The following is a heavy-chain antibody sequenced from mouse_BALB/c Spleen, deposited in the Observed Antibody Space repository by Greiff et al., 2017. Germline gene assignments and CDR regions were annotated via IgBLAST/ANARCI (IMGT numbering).Heavy chain of an antibody. J-gene: IGHJ3*01. V-gene: IGHV5-6-5*01. Sequence: EVKLVESGGGLVKPGGSLKLSCAASGFTFSSYAMSWVRQTPEKRLEWVASIGSGGSTYYPDSVKGRFTISRDNARNILYLQMGSLRSEDTAMYYCERDQGGFAYWGQGTLVTVAA. CDR3: ERDQGGFAY. CDR2: IGSGGST. CDR1: GFTFSSYA.